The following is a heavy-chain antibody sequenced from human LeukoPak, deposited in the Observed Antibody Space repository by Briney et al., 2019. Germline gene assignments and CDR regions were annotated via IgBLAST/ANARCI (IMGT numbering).Heavy chain of an antibody. Sequence: SETLSLTCTVSGGSLSSYYWSWIRQPPGQGREWFRYIYYSGSTNYNPSLKSRITISVDTSKNQFSLKLSSVTAADTAVYYCARDRADYYDSSGYYYVFDYWGQGTLVTVSS. V-gene: IGHV4-59*01. CDR2: IYYSGST. D-gene: IGHD3-22*01. CDR1: GGSLSSYY. CDR3: ARDRADYYDSSGYYYVFDY. J-gene: IGHJ4*02.